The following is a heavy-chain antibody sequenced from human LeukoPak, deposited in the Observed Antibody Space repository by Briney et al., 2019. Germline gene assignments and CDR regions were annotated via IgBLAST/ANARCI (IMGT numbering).Heavy chain of an antibody. CDR3: AREADKVGATLLFDP. J-gene: IGHJ5*02. Sequence: ASVKVSCKASGGTFSSYAISWVRQAPGQGLEWMGRIIPILGIANYAQKFQGRVTITADKSTSTAYMELSSLRSEDTAVYYCAREADKVGATLLFDPWGQGTLVTVSS. CDR2: IIPILGIA. V-gene: IGHV1-69*04. D-gene: IGHD1-26*01. CDR1: GGTFSSYA.